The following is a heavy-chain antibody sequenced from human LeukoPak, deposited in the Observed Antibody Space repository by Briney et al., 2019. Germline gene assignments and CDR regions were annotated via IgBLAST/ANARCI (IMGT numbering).Heavy chain of an antibody. V-gene: IGHV4-59*12. J-gene: IGHJ4*02. D-gene: IGHD1-26*01. CDR2: IYYSGST. CDR3: ARGMWEPAAT. CDR1: GGSISTYY. Sequence: SETLSLTCTVSGGSISTYYWSWIRQPPGKGLEWIGYIYYSGSTNYNPSLKSRVTILVDTSKNQFSLKLSSVTAADTAVYYCARGMWEPAATWGQGTLVTVSS.